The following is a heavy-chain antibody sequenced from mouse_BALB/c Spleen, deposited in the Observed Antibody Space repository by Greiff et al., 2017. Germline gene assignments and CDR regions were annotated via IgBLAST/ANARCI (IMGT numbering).Heavy chain of an antibody. Sequence: VQLQQSGPGLVQPSQSLSITCTVSGFSLTSYGVHWVRQSPGKGLEWLGVIWSGGSTDYNAAFISRLSISKDNSKSQVFFKMNSLKADDTAIYYCARKGYDYDACLDYWGQGTSVTVSS. V-gene: IGHV2-4-1*01. D-gene: IGHD2-4*01. CDR2: IWSGGST. CDR3: ARKGYDYDACLDY. CDR1: GFSLTSYG. J-gene: IGHJ4*01.